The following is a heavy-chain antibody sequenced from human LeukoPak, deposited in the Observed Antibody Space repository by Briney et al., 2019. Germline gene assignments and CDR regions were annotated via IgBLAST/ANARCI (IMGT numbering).Heavy chain of an antibody. CDR3: TTVLSSNRYYLCDY. D-gene: IGHD3-10*01. Sequence: GGSLRPSWAASGFTFSRYWMHWVRQAPGKGLMWVSRISPDGSTTLYADSVKGRFTISRDNAKNTLYLQMNSLGAEDTAVYYCTTVLSSNRYYLCDYWGQGTLLSVSS. CDR2: ISPDGSTT. J-gene: IGHJ4*02. CDR1: GFTFSRYW. V-gene: IGHV3-74*03.